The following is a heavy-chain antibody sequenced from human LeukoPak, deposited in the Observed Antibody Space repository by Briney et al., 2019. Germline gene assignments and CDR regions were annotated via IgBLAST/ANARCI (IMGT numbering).Heavy chain of an antibody. Sequence: ASETLSLTCAVYGGSFSGYYWSWLRPPPGKGLEWIGEINHSGSTNYNPSLKSRVTISVDTSKNQFSLKLSSVTAADTAVYYCARARRILRNGFDYWGQGTLVTVSS. CDR2: INHSGST. CDR1: GGSFSGYY. V-gene: IGHV4-34*01. J-gene: IGHJ4*02. CDR3: ARARRILRNGFDY. D-gene: IGHD5/OR15-5a*01.